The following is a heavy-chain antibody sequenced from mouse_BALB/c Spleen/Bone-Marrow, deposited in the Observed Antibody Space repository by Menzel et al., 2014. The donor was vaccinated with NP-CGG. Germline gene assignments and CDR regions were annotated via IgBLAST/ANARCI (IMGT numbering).Heavy chain of an antibody. J-gene: IGHJ4*01. CDR3: ARSGSSGYYAMDY. CDR1: GYTFTSYN. CDR2: IYPGNGDT. D-gene: IGHD3-1*01. Sequence: QVQLQQSGAELVKPGASVKMSCKASGYTFTSYNMHWVKQTPGQGLEWIGAIYPGNGDTSYNQKFKGKATVTADKSSSTAYMQLSSLTSEYSAVYYCARSGSSGYYAMDYWGQGTSVTVSS. V-gene: IGHV1-12*01.